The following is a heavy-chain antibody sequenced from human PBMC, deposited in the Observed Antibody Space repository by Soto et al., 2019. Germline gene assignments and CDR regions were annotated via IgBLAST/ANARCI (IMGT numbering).Heavy chain of an antibody. J-gene: IGHJ5*02. D-gene: IGHD3-22*01. V-gene: IGHV1-69*06. CDR1: GGTFSSYA. CDR3: ARAALPVRITMIVPGNWFDP. Sequence: ASVKVSCKASGGTFSSYAISWVRQAPGQGLEWMGGIIPIFGTANYAQKFQGRVTITADKSTSTAYMELSSLRSEDTAVYYCARAALPVRITMIVPGNWFDPWGQGTLVTVSS. CDR2: IIPIFGTA.